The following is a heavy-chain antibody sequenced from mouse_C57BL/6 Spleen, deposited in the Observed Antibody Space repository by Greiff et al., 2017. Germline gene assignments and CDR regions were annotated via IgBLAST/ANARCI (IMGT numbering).Heavy chain of an antibody. J-gene: IGHJ1*03. CDR2: ISYDGSN. Sequence: EVKLQESGPGLVKPSQSLSLTCSVTGYSITSGYYWNWIRQFPGNKLEWMGYISYDGSNNYNPSLKNRISITRDTSKNQFFLKLNSVTTEDTATYYCASPNWDWGYFDVWGTGTTVTVSS. CDR1: GYSITSGYY. CDR3: ASPNWDWGYFDV. V-gene: IGHV3-6*01. D-gene: IGHD4-1*02.